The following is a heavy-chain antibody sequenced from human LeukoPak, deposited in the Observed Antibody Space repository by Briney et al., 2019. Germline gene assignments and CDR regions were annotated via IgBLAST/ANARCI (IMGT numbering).Heavy chain of an antibody. CDR2: IFNSGSI. J-gene: IGHJ4*02. CDR1: GGSVSSGSYY. D-gene: IGHD3-22*01. CDR3: ASPRDSSGYDY. V-gene: IGHV4-39*01. Sequence: SETLSLTCTVSGGSVSSGSYYWGWIRQPPGKGLEWIGSIFNSGSIYYNPSLKSRVTTSVDTSKNQFSLKLTSVTAADTAVYYCASPRDSSGYDYWGQGTLVTVSS.